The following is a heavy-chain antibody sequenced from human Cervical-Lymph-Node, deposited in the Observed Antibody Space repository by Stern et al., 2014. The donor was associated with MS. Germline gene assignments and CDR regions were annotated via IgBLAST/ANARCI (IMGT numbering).Heavy chain of an antibody. D-gene: IGHD1-1*01. CDR1: GDTFTDYD. J-gene: IGHJ6*01. CDR3: AREVGSLAMDV. Sequence: VQLVESGGEVKKPGSSVKVSCKASGDTFTDYDISWERQAPGQGPEWMGGIPPIFNSADYAQKFQGRLPITADKSRSTAYMELSSLTSDDTAVYYCAREVGSLAMDVWGQVTTVIVSS. CDR2: IPPIFNSA. V-gene: IGHV1-69*06.